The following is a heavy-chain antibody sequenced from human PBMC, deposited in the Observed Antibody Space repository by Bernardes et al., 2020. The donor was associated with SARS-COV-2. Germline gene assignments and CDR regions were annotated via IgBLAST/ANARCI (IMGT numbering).Heavy chain of an antibody. CDR2: INAGNGNT. J-gene: IGHJ1*01. D-gene: IGHD3-10*01. V-gene: IGHV1-3*01. Sequence: ASVKVSCKASGYTFTSYAMHWVRQAPGQRLEWMGWINAGNGNTKYSQKFQGRVPITRDTSASTAYMELSSLRSEDTAVYYCAREWFGEFKYFQPWGQGTLVTVSS. CDR3: AREWFGEFKYFQP. CDR1: GYTFTSYA.